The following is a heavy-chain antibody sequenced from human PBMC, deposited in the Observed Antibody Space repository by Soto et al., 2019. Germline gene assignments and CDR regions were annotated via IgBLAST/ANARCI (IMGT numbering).Heavy chain of an antibody. Sequence: PSETLSLTCAVSGGSISSSNWWSWVRQPPGKGLEWIGEIYHSGSTNYNPSLESRVTISVDKSKNQFSLKLSSVTAADTAVYYCARGPPGVAGTTTDSTVGFDLWGRGTLVTVSS. CDR3: ARGPPGVAGTTTDSTVGFDL. CDR1: GGSISSSNW. V-gene: IGHV4-4*02. D-gene: IGHD6-19*01. J-gene: IGHJ2*01. CDR2: IYHSGST.